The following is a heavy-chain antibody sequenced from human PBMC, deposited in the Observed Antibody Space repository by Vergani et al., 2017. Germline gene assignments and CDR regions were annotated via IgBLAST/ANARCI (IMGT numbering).Heavy chain of an antibody. CDR2: IWYDGRNK. D-gene: IGHD1-7*01. Sequence: QVQLVESGGGVVQPGRSLRLSCAASGFTFSSYGMHWVRQAPGKGLEWVAVIWYDGRNKYYADSVKGRFTISRDNSKNTLYLQMNSLRAEDTAVYYCAREGWNYAIDYWGQGTLVTVSS. CDR3: AREGWNYAIDY. J-gene: IGHJ4*02. CDR1: GFTFSSYG. V-gene: IGHV3-33*01.